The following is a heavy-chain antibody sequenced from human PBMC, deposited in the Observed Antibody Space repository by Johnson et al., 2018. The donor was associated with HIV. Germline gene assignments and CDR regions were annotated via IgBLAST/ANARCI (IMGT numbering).Heavy chain of an antibody. CDR1: GFTFSDYY. Sequence: VQLVESGGGLVKPGGSLRLSCVASGFTFSDYYMTWIRQAPGKGLEWVSVMYSGGRTYYADSVKGRFTIFRDNSKNTLYLQMNSLRAEDTAVYYCARVPYSSGWYSAFDIWGQGTMVTVSS. CDR2: MYSGGRT. CDR3: ARVPYSSGWYSAFDI. J-gene: IGHJ3*02. V-gene: IGHV3-66*01. D-gene: IGHD6-19*01.